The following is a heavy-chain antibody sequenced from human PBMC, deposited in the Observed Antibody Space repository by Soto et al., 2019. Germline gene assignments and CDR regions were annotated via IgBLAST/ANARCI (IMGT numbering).Heavy chain of an antibody. CDR3: ARVLYNWNDVLDY. V-gene: IGHV3-74*01. Sequence: GGSLRLSCAASGFTFTDAWINRVRQAPGKGLVWVSRINNDGSSTNYADSVKGRFTISRDNAKNTLYLQVNSLRAEDTAVYYCARVLYNWNDVLDYWGQGTLVTVSS. D-gene: IGHD1-20*01. CDR1: GFTFTDAW. CDR2: INNDGSST. J-gene: IGHJ4*02.